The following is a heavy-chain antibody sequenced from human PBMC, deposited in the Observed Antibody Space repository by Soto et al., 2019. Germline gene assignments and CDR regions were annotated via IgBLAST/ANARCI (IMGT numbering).Heavy chain of an antibody. V-gene: IGHV5-51*01. J-gene: IGHJ4*02. CDR1: GYSFTSYW. D-gene: IGHD3-10*01. CDR3: ARAFVGELYFGPGTG. Sequence: GESLKISCKGSGYSFTSYWIGWVRQMPGKGLEWMGIIYPGDSDTRYSPSFQGQVTISADKSISTAYLQWSSLKASDTAMYYCARAFVGELYFGPGTGWGQGTLVTVSS. CDR2: IYPGDSDT.